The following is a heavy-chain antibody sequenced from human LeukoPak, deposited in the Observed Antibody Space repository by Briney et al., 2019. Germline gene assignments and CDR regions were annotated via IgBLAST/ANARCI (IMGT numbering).Heavy chain of an antibody. D-gene: IGHD3-9*01. J-gene: IGHJ4*02. CDR3: ARRRYFDWLLSA. CDR1: GGSFSGYY. Sequence: SETLSLTCAVYGGSFSGYYWSWIRQPPGKGLEWIGEINHSGSTNYNPSLKSRVTISVDTSKNQFSLKLSSVTAADTAVYYCARRRYFDWLLSAWGQGTLVTVSS. CDR2: INHSGST. V-gene: IGHV4-34*01.